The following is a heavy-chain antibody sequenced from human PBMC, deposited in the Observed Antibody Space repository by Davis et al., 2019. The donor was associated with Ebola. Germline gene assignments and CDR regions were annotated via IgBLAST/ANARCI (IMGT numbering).Heavy chain of an antibody. Sequence: ASVKVSCKASGYTFINYAMNRVRQAPGQGLEWMGWINNETGNPMYAQGFTRRFVFSLDTSVSTAYLEIRSLKAEDTAVYYCARSSMTQDAFDIWGQGTMVTVSS. J-gene: IGHJ3*02. CDR2: INNETGNP. V-gene: IGHV7-4-1*01. D-gene: IGHD2-2*01. CDR1: GYTFINYA. CDR3: ARSSMTQDAFDI.